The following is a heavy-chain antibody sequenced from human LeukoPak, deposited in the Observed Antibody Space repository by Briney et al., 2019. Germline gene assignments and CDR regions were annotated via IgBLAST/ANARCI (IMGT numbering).Heavy chain of an antibody. CDR2: IIPIFGTA. Sequence: ASVKASCKASGGTFSSYAISWVRQAPGQGPEWMGRIIPIFGTANYAQKFQGRVTITTDESTSTAYMELSSLRSEDTAVSYCARDRGPYCSGGSCLDAFDIWGQGTMVTVSS. V-gene: IGHV1-69*05. D-gene: IGHD2-15*01. J-gene: IGHJ3*02. CDR1: GGTFSSYA. CDR3: ARDRGPYCSGGSCLDAFDI.